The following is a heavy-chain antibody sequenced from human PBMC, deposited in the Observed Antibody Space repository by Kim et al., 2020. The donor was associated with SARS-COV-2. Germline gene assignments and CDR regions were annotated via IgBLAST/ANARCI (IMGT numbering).Heavy chain of an antibody. J-gene: IGHJ4*02. V-gene: IGHV3-11*01. CDR1: GFTFSDYY. CDR2: ISSSGSTI. D-gene: IGHD3-16*02. CDR3: ASYGGLGELSLYLEWYIGY. Sequence: GGSLRLSCAASGFTFSDYYMSWIRQAPGKGLEWVSYISSSGSTIYYADSVKGRFTISRDNAKNSLYLQMNSLRAEDTAVYYCASYGGLGELSLYLEWYIGYWGQGTLVTVSS.